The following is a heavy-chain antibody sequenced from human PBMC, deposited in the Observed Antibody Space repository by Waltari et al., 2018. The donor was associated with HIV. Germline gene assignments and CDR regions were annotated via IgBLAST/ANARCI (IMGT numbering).Heavy chain of an antibody. V-gene: IGHV3-7*01. CDR3: ARLGSVFGSYYYGMDV. D-gene: IGHD3-3*01. Sequence: EVQLVESGGGLVQPGGSLRLSCAGSGFTLSRYWMSWFRLAPGKGPEWVANIKQDGSEKYYVDSVNGRFTISRDNAKNSLYLQMNSLRAEDTAVYYCARLGSVFGSYYYGMDVWGHGTTVTVSS. J-gene: IGHJ6*02. CDR2: IKQDGSEK. CDR1: GFTLSRYW.